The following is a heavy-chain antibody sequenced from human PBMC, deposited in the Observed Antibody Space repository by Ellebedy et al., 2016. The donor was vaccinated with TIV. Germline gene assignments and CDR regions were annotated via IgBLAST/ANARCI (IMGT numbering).Heavy chain of an antibody. D-gene: IGHD2-2*01. CDR2: IYSGGST. V-gene: IGHV3-53*01. CDR3: AKEIVVVVPAAAMDV. J-gene: IGHJ6*02. Sequence: GESLKISXAASGFTVSSNYMSWVRQAPGKGLEWVSVIYSGGSTYYADSVKGRFTISRDNSKNTLYLQMNGLRAEDTAVYYCAKEIVVVVPAAAMDVWGQGTTVTVSS. CDR1: GFTVSSNY.